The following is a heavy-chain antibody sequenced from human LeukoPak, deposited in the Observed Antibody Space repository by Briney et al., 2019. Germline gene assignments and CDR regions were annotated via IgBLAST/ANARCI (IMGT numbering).Heavy chain of an antibody. CDR3: ARDTTRYGMDV. V-gene: IGHV4-59*01. CDR1: SGSISSYY. Sequence: PSETLSLTCTVSSGSISSYYWSWIRQPPGKGLEWIGYIYYSGSTNYNPSLKSRVTISVDTSKNQFSLKLSSVTAADTAVYYCARDTTRYGMDVWGQGTTVTVSS. J-gene: IGHJ6*02. D-gene: IGHD1-1*01. CDR2: IYYSGST.